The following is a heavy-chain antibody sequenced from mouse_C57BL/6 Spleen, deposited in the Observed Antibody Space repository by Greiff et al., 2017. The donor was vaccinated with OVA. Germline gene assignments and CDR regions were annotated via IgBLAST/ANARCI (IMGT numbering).Heavy chain of an antibody. V-gene: IGHV1-82*01. Sequence: VQLQQSGPELVKPGASVKISCKASGYAFSSSWMNWVKQRPGKGLEWIGRIYPGDGDPNYNGKFKGKATLTADKSSSTAYMQLSSLTSEDSAVYFCARDGYDVRFAYWGQGTLVTVSA. CDR2: IYPGDGDP. D-gene: IGHD2-2*01. CDR3: ARDGYDVRFAY. CDR1: GYAFSSSW. J-gene: IGHJ3*01.